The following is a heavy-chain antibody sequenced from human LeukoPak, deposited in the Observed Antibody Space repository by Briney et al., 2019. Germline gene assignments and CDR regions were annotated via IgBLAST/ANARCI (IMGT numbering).Heavy chain of an antibody. D-gene: IGHD3-10*01. CDR1: GASISYGNYY. J-gene: IGHJ4*02. CDR3: AGGVTIVRGTSKHFDY. Sequence: PPETLSLTCTVSGASISYGNYYWNWIRQAAGKGLEWIGRVHTSGSTNYNPSLESRVTISVDTSKNQFSLNLSSVTAADTAVYYCAGGVTIVRGTSKHFDYWGQGTLVTVSS. V-gene: IGHV4-61*02. CDR2: VHTSGST.